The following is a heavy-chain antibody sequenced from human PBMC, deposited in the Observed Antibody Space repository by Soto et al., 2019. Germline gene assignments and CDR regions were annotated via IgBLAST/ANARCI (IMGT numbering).Heavy chain of an antibody. CDR3: ARDASGPSSS. D-gene: IGHD3-10*01. Sequence: SETLSLTCTVSGGSISSDDYYWSWIRQPPGKGLEWIGYIYYTGSTYYNPSLKSRVTISVDTSKNQFSLKLTSVTAADTAVYYCARDASGPSSSWGQGTLVTVSS. V-gene: IGHV4-30-4*01. CDR1: GGSISSDDYY. CDR2: IYYTGST. J-gene: IGHJ4*02.